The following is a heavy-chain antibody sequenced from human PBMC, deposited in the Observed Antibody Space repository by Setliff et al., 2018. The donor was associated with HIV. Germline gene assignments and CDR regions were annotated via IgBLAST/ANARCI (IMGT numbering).Heavy chain of an antibody. CDR3: ARAPSCADSWCYMYYYYYYGMDV. CDR2: INPSGGST. Sequence: ASVKVSCKASGYTFTSYYMHWVRQAPGQGLEWMGIINPSGGSTSHAQKFQGRVNMTRDTSTSTVHMEVSSLRSEDTAVYYCARAPSCADSWCYMYYYYYYGMDVWGLGTTVTVSS. D-gene: IGHD2-8*01. J-gene: IGHJ6*02. V-gene: IGHV1-46*01. CDR1: GYTFTSYY.